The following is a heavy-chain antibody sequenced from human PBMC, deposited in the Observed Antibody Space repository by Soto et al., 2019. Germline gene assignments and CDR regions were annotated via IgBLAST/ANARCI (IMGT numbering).Heavy chain of an antibody. Sequence: LRLSCAASGFTFSSYAMHWVRQAPGKGLEWVAVISYDGSNKYYADSVKGRFTISRDNSKNTLYLQMNSLRAEDTAVYYCARTIVGVEDAFDIWGQGTMVTVSS. D-gene: IGHD1-26*01. V-gene: IGHV3-30-3*01. J-gene: IGHJ3*02. CDR2: ISYDGSNK. CDR1: GFTFSSYA. CDR3: ARTIVGVEDAFDI.